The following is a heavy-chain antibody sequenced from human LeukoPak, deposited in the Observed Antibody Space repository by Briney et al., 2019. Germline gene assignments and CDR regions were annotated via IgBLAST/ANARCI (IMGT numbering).Heavy chain of an antibody. D-gene: IGHD6-19*01. CDR1: GYTFTSYD. CDR2: MNPNSGNT. CDR3: ARGLQQWLETDY. V-gene: IGHV1-8*03. J-gene: IGHJ4*02. Sequence: ASVKVSCKASGYTFTSYDINWVRQATGQGLEWMGWMNPNSGNTGYAQKFQGRVTITRNTSISTAYMELSSLRSEDTAVYYCARGLQQWLETDYWGQGTLVTVSS.